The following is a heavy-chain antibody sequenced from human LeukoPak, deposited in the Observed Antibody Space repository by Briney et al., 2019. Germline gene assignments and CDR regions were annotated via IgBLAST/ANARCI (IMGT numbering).Heavy chain of an antibody. J-gene: IGHJ4*02. CDR1: GGSISSSSYY. Sequence: SETLSLTCTVSGGSISSSSYYWGWIRQPPGKGLEWIGSIYHSGSTYYNLSLKSRVTISVDTSKNQFSLKLSSVTAADTAVYYCARDLRGAAAGTYWGQGTLVTVSS. CDR2: IYHSGST. D-gene: IGHD6-13*01. CDR3: ARDLRGAAAGTY. V-gene: IGHV4-39*07.